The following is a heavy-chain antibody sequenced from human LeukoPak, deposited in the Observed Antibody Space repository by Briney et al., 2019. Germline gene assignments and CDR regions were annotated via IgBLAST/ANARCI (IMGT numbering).Heavy chain of an antibody. CDR1: GFTFSGYG. CDR3: ARVGGTSFYYFYAMDV. V-gene: IGHV3-30*03. CDR2: ISYDGSHK. D-gene: IGHD4-23*01. Sequence: GGSLRLSCAASGFTFSGYGMHWVRQAPGKGLEWVAVISYDGSHKFYVDSVKGRFTISRDNSRNTLYLQMNTLRTEDTAVYYCARVGGTSFYYFYAMDVWDQGTTVTVSS. J-gene: IGHJ6*02.